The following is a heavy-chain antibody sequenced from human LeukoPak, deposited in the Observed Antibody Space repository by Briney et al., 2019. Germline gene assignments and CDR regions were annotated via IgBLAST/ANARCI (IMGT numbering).Heavy chain of an antibody. Sequence: PSETLSLTCAVYGGSFSGYYWSWIRQPPGKGLEWIGEINHSGSTNYNPSLKSRVTISVDTSKNQFSLKLSSVTAADTAVYYCARVLPPGYWGQGTLVNVSS. J-gene: IGHJ4*02. CDR2: INHSGST. CDR3: ARVLPPGY. CDR1: GGSFSGYY. V-gene: IGHV4-34*01. D-gene: IGHD7-27*01.